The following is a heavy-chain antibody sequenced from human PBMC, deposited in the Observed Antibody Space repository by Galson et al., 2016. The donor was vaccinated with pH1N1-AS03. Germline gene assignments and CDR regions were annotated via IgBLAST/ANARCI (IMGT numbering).Heavy chain of an antibody. Sequence: PALVKPTQTLTLTCTFSGFSLSTSGMCVSWIRQPPGKALEWLARIDWDDDKYYSTSLKTRLTISKDTSKNQVVLTMTNMDPGDTATYYCARMRDYDDLRDAFDIWGQGTMVTVSS. CDR3: ARMRDYDDLRDAFDI. V-gene: IGHV2-70*11. D-gene: IGHD4-17*01. CDR2: IDWDDDK. J-gene: IGHJ3*02. CDR1: GFSLSTSGMC.